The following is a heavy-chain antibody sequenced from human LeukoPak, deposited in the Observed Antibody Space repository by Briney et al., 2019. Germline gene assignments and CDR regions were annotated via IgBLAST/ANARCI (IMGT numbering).Heavy chain of an antibody. CDR3: AKDPGVTANPYNWFDP. CDR2: ISGSGGST. J-gene: IGHJ5*02. CDR1: GFTFSSYG. Sequence: GGSLRLSCAASGFTFSSYGMHWVRQAPGKGLEWVSAISGSGGSTYYADSVKGRFTISRDNSKNTLYLQMNSLRAEDTAVYYCAKDPGVTANPYNWFDPWGQGTLVTVSS. D-gene: IGHD2-21*02. V-gene: IGHV3-23*01.